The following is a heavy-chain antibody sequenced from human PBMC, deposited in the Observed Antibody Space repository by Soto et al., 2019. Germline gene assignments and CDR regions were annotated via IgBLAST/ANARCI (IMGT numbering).Heavy chain of an antibody. CDR1: TFTVSDYC. CDR3: TTDLWRIAVVVGSTGYFNP. Sequence: AGSLRLCCSTSTFTVSDYCMTWFRPAPGKGLEWVANIKEDGSEIYYLDSVKGRFTISRDNAKNSLYLQVNSLRAEDTAVYYCTTDLWRIAVVVGSTGYFNPWGQGTPVTVSS. J-gene: IGHJ5*02. D-gene: IGHD2-15*01. V-gene: IGHV3-7*01. CDR2: IKEDGSEI.